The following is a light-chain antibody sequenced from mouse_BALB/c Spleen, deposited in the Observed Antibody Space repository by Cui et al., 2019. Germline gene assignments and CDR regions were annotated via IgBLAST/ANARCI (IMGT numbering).Light chain of an antibody. CDR3: LQYDEFPYT. Sequence: DIKMTQSPSSMYASLGERVTITCKARQDINNYLSWFQQKPGKSPKTLIYRANRLVDGVPSRFSGSGSGQDYSLTISSLEYEDMGIYYCLQYDEFPYTFGGGTKLEIK. CDR1: QDINNY. V-gene: IGKV14-111*01. CDR2: RAN. J-gene: IGKJ2*01.